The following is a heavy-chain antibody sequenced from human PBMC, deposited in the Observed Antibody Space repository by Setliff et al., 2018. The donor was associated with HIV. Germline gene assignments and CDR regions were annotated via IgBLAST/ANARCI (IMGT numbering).Heavy chain of an antibody. Sequence: ASVKVSCKASGDTFKGYAFTWVRQAPGQGLEWMGDFLAVLRKPTHAERFQDRLTITADESTSTAYMELRDLRPEDTAVYFCASPRSAGTYQGAFYYFLHVWGKGTKVTVSS. J-gene: IGHJ6*03. CDR1: GDTFKGYA. CDR3: ASPRSAGTYQGAFYYFLHV. CDR2: FLAVLRKP. V-gene: IGHV1-69*13. D-gene: IGHD1-26*01.